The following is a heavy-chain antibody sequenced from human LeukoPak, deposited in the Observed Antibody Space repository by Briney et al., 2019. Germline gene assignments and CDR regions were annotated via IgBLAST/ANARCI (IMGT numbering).Heavy chain of an antibody. CDR2: IYYSGST. D-gene: IGHD3-16*01. CDR1: GGSISSYY. CDR3: ARHLEGDPAHRVWGWFDP. Sequence: PSETLSLTCTVSGGSISSYYWSWIRQPRGKGLEWIGYIYYSGSTNYNPSLKSRVTISVDTSKNQFSLKLSSVTAADTAVYYCARHLEGDPAHRVWGWFDPWGQGTLVTVSS. V-gene: IGHV4-59*08. J-gene: IGHJ5*02.